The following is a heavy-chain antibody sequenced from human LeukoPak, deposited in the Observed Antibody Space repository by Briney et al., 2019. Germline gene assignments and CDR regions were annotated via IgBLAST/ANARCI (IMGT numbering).Heavy chain of an antibody. CDR3: ARVLVERIVVVIAIDNVAFDI. V-gene: IGHV3-23*01. CDR2: ISGSGGST. J-gene: IGHJ3*02. D-gene: IGHD2-21*01. CDR1: GFTFSSYA. Sequence: QTGGSLRLSCAASGFTFSSYAMSWVRQAPGKGLEWVSAISGSGGSTYYADSVKGRFTISRDNSKNTLYLQMNSLRAEDTAVYYCARVLVERIVVVIAIDNVAFDIWGQGTMVTVSS.